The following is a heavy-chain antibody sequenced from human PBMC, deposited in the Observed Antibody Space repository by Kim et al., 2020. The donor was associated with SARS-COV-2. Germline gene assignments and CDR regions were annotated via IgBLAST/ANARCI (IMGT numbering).Heavy chain of an antibody. Sequence: SETLSLTCAVYGGSFSGYYWSWIRQPPGKGLEWIGEINHSGSTNYNPSLKSRVTISVDTSKNQFSLKLSSVTAADTAVYYCARWGRVFTVVTGAPFDYWGQGTLVTVSS. J-gene: IGHJ4*02. CDR1: GGSFSGYY. D-gene: IGHD2-15*01. V-gene: IGHV4-34*01. CDR2: INHSGST. CDR3: ARWGRVFTVVTGAPFDY.